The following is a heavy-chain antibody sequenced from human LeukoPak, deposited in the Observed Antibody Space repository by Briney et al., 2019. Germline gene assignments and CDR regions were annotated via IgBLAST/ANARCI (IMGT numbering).Heavy chain of an antibody. CDR1: GGTFSSYA. Sequence: SVKVSCKASGGTFSSYAIGWVRQAPGQGLEWMGGIIPIFGTANYAQKFQGRVTITTDESTSTAYMELSSLRSEDTAVYYCARSTTVTTTYNWFDPWGQGTLVTVSS. CDR2: IIPIFGTA. V-gene: IGHV1-69*05. CDR3: ARSTTVTTTYNWFDP. J-gene: IGHJ5*02. D-gene: IGHD4-11*01.